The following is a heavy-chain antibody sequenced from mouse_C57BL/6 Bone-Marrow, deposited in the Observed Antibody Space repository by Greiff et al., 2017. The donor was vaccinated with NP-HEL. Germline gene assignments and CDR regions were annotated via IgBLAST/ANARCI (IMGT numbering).Heavy chain of an antibody. CDR1: GFTFSDYG. D-gene: IGHD1-1*01. CDR3: ARPLYGSSPAWFAY. V-gene: IGHV5-17*01. J-gene: IGHJ3*01. CDR2: ISSGSSTI. Sequence: EVQGVESGGGLVKPGGSLKLSCAASGFTFSDYGMHWVRQAPEKGLEWVAYISSGSSTIYYADTVKGRFTIPRDNAKNTLFLQMTSLRSEDTSMYYCARPLYGSSPAWFAYWGQGTLVTVSA.